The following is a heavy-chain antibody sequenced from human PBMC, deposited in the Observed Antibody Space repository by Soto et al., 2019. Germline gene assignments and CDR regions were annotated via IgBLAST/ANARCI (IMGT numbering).Heavy chain of an antibody. Sequence: SLKVSCKASGVTFSSFALSWVRQAPVQGLEWMGLIIPVSGTPNHAQKFQGRVTITADDSTTTSYMELSSLRSEDTAVYYCGGGVKFCSGGSCYSALDYWGQGTLVNVSS. CDR1: GVTFSSFA. V-gene: IGHV1-69*13. CDR2: IIPVSGTP. D-gene: IGHD2-15*01. J-gene: IGHJ4*02. CDR3: GGGVKFCSGGSCYSALDY.